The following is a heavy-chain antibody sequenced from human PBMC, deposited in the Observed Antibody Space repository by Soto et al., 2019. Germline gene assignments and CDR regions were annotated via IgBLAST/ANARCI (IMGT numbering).Heavy chain of an antibody. CDR3: VSQRTTVPTQAYFDY. CDR1: GGSVTNSSYY. Sequence: SETLSLTCTVSGGSVTNSSYYWGWIRQSPGKGLEWIGSVYYRGRSYSKSSVKSRVTISVDTSKNRSSLSLNSVTASDTAVYFCVSQRTTVPTQAYFDYWGPGALVTVSS. CDR2: VYYRGRS. J-gene: IGHJ4*02. D-gene: IGHD4-17*01. V-gene: IGHV4-39*01.